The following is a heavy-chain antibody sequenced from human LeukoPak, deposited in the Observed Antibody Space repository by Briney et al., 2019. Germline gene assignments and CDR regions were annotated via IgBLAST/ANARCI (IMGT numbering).Heavy chain of an antibody. CDR2: ISGSGGST. Sequence: PGGSLRLSCAASGFTFSSYAMSWVRQAPGKGLEWVSAISGSGGSTYYADSVKGRFTISRDNSKNTLYLQMNSLRAEDTAVYYCAREDYSDSGSYQSGFDYWGQGTLVTVSS. V-gene: IGHV3-23*01. CDR1: GFTFSSYA. J-gene: IGHJ4*02. D-gene: IGHD1-26*01. CDR3: AREDYSDSGSYQSGFDY.